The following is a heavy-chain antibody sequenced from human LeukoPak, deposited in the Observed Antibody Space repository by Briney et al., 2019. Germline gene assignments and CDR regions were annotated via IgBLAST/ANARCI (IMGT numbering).Heavy chain of an antibody. CDR3: AKDHGDSSGYVRYYFDY. CDR1: GFTFSSYA. CDR2: ISGSGGST. D-gene: IGHD3-22*01. V-gene: IGHV3-23*01. Sequence: GGSLRLSCAASGFTFSSYAMSWVRQAPGKGLEWVSAISGSGGSTYYADSVKGRFTISRDNSKNTLYLQMNSLRAEDTAVYYCAKDHGDSSGYVRYYFDYWGQGTLVTVSS. J-gene: IGHJ4*02.